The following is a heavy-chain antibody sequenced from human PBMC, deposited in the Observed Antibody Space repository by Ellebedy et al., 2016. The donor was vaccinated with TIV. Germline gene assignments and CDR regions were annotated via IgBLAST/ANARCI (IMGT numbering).Heavy chain of an antibody. CDR1: GAPLTNHY. V-gene: IGHV4-59*11. CDR3: AKVTFGEYAPDF. CDR2: VYSSGNT. Sequence: MPSETLSLTCTVSGAPLTNHYWTWIRQPPGKGLEWIGNVYSSGNTNYSPSLKSRISTSFDTSKNQFFLTLKSVTAADTAIYYCAKVTFGEYAPDFWGQGTLVTVSS. D-gene: IGHD3-10*01. J-gene: IGHJ4*02.